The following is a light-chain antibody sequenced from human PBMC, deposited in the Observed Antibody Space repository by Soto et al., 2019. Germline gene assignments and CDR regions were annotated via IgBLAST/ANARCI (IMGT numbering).Light chain of an antibody. CDR1: SSDIGGYDY. V-gene: IGLV2-8*01. CDR2: EVS. CDR3: SSYAGSNNLV. Sequence: QSALTQPPSASGSPGQSVTISCTGTSSDIGGYDYVSWYQQHPGKAPKLIIYEVSKRPSGVPDRFSGSKSVNTASLTVSGLQAEDEADYYCSSYAGSNNLVFAGGTKVTVL. J-gene: IGLJ3*02.